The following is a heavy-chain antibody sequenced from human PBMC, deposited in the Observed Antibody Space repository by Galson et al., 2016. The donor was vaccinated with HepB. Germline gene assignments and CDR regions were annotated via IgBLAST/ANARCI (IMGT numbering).Heavy chain of an antibody. Sequence: PALVKPPQTLTLTCSFSGFSLTSGGMCVSWIRQPPGEALEWLALIDWDDDKYYSTSLKTRLTISKDTSKNQVVLALTNVDPVDTATYYCVRLFYYDSSGYSTDSAFDIWGQGTMVTVSS. CDR3: VRLFYYDSSGYSTDSAFDI. J-gene: IGHJ3*02. CDR2: IDWDDDK. V-gene: IGHV2-70*01. CDR1: GFSLTSGGMC. D-gene: IGHD3-22*01.